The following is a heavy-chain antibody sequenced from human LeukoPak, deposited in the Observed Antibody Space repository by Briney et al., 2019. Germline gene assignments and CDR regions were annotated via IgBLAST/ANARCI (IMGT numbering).Heavy chain of an antibody. Sequence: GGSLRLSCAASGFTFSSYWMSWVRQAPGKGLEWVANIKQDGSEKYYVDSVKGRFIISRDNAKNSLYLQMNSLRAEDTAVYYCASYSDWNVRDLFDYWGQGALVAVSS. J-gene: IGHJ4*02. D-gene: IGHD4-11*01. CDR1: GFTFSSYW. V-gene: IGHV3-7*01. CDR3: ASYSDWNVRDLFDY. CDR2: IKQDGSEK.